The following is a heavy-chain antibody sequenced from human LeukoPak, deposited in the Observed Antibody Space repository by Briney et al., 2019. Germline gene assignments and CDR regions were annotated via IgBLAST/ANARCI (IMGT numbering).Heavy chain of an antibody. CDR2: IYSSGST. Sequence: PSETLSLTCTVSGGSISNYYWNWLRQPAGKGLEWIGRIYSSGSTNYNSSLKSRVTMSVDTSKNQFSLKLNSVTAADTAVYYCVRLPHAMSPFDYWGQGMLVTVSS. D-gene: IGHD2-15*01. J-gene: IGHJ4*02. CDR1: GGSISNYY. CDR3: VRLPHAMSPFDY. V-gene: IGHV4-4*07.